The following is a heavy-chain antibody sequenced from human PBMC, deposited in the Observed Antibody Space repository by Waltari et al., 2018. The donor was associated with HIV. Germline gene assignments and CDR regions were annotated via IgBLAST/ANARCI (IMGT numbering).Heavy chain of an antibody. CDR3: AKAPTTSTALVQGS. J-gene: IGHJ5*02. D-gene: IGHD5-18*01. CDR2: ISYDASAQ. V-gene: IGHV3-30*18. Sequence: QLVESGGGVVQPGRSLRLTCAASGFIFSDYGMHWVRQAPGKGLEWLTFISYDASAQYYAKSVKGRFTISRDNSKKTVFLEMNNLKIEDTAIYFCAKAPTTSTALVQGSWGQGTLVIVSS. CDR1: GFIFSDYG.